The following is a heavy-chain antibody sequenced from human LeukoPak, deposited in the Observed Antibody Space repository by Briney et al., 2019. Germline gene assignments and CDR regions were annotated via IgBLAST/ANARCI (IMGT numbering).Heavy chain of an antibody. J-gene: IGHJ6*03. Sequence: GGSLRLSCAASGITFSKYSMTWVRQAPGKGLEWVSAITGSGAFTDYADSVKGRFTISRDNSKNTLYLQMNSLRAEDTAVYYCARGTGYYYYYMGVWGKGATVTVSS. CDR1: GITFSKYS. CDR3: ARGTGYYYYYMGV. V-gene: IGHV3-23*01. D-gene: IGHD4-17*01. CDR2: ITGSGAFT.